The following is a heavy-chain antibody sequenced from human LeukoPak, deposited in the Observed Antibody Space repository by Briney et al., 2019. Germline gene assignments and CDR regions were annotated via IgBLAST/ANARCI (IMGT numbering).Heavy chain of an antibody. V-gene: IGHV3-48*03. Sequence: GGSLRLSCAASGFTFSSYEMNWVRQAPGKGLEWVSYISSSGSTIYYADSVKGRFTISRDNAKNSLYLQMNSLRAEDTAVYYCARSSPITIIPGNYWGQGTLVTVSS. CDR1: GFTFSSYE. J-gene: IGHJ4*02. CDR3: ARSSPITIIPGNY. CDR2: ISSSGSTI. D-gene: IGHD3-22*01.